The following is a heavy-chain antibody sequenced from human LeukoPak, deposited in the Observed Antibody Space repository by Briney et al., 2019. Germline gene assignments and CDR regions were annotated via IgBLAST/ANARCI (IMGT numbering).Heavy chain of an antibody. V-gene: IGHV4-61*01. CDR1: GGSVSSGSYY. CDR3: ARSYYDFWSGYYYYYGMDV. J-gene: IGHJ6*02. D-gene: IGHD3-3*01. CDR2: IYYSGST. Sequence: PSETLSLTCTVSGGSVSSGSYYWSWIRQPPGKGLEWIGYIYYSGSTNYNPSLKSRVTISVDTSKNQFSLKLSSVTAADTAVYYCARSYYDFWSGYYYYYGMDVWGQGTTVTVSS.